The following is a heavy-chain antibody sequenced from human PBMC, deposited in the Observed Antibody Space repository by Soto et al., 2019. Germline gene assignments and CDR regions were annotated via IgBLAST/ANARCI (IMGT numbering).Heavy chain of an antibody. J-gene: IGHJ4*02. CDR2: ISWDGRST. CDR1: GFTFDDYS. D-gene: IGHD5-12*01. Sequence: EVQLVESGGVVVQPGGSLRLSCAASGFTFDDYSMHWVRQAPGKGLEWVSLISWDGRSTYYAASVKGRFTISRDNSKNSLYLQMNSLTTEDTAFYYCGKDGAVSVYTYLDYWGQGALVTVSS. V-gene: IGHV3-43*01. CDR3: GKDGAVSVYTYLDY.